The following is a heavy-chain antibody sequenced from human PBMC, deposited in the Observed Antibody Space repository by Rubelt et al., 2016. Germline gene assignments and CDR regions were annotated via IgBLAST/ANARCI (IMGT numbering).Heavy chain of an antibody. J-gene: IGHJ5*02. CDR1: GFTFSSYA. CDR2: ISYDGSNK. Sequence: GFTFSSYAMHWVRQAPGKGLEWVAVISYDGSNKYYADSVKGRFTISRDNSKNTLYLQMNSLRAEDTAVYYCARGAEYTSGWNNWFDPWGQGTLVTVSS. CDR3: ARGAEYTSGWNNWFDP. V-gene: IGHV3-30*14. D-gene: IGHD6-19*01.